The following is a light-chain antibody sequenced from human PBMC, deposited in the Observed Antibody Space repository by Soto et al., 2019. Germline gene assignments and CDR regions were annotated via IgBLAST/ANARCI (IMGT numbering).Light chain of an antibody. CDR3: QQYNSWPPIT. Sequence: EIVMTQSPDTLYVSPGEGATLSCRASQSVRTKLAWYQQKAGQAPRLLIYGASTRATGIPDRFSGSGSGTEFTLTISSLQSEDFAVHYCQQYNSWPPITFGQGTRLEIK. J-gene: IGKJ5*01. CDR2: GAS. V-gene: IGKV3-15*01. CDR1: QSVRTK.